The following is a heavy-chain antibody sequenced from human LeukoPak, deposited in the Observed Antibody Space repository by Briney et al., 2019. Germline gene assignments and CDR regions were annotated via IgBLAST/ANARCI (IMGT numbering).Heavy chain of an antibody. CDR2: ISGRGYNT. D-gene: IGHD2-2*01. J-gene: IGHJ4*02. Sequence: GGSLRLSCAASGFTFSSYAMSWVRQAPGKGLYWVSSISGRGYNTYYADSMKGRFSISRDNSKNTVYLKMNSLRAEDTAVYYCAKDYIGYDQDFDYWGQGTLVTVSS. CDR3: AKDYIGYDQDFDY. V-gene: IGHV3-23*01. CDR1: GFTFSSYA.